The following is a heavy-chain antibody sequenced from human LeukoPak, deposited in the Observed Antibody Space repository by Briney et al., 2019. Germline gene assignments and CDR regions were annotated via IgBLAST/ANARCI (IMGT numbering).Heavy chain of an antibody. CDR1: GFPFSSYG. V-gene: IGHV3-30*18. CDR3: AKERGYCSGGSCYDSLDY. CDR2: ISYDGSNK. J-gene: IGHJ4*02. D-gene: IGHD2-15*01. Sequence: GGSLRLSCAASGFPFSSYGMHWVRPAPGKGLEWVAVISYDGSNKYYADSVKGRFTISRDNSKNTLYLQMNSLRAEDTAVYYCAKERGYCSGGSCYDSLDYWGQGTLVTVSS.